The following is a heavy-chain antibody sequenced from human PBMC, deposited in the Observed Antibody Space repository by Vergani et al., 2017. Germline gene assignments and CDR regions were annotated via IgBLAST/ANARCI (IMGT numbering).Heavy chain of an antibody. V-gene: IGHV1-69*08. J-gene: IGHJ6*02. CDR1: GATFRSNT. CDR3: ARDRRGYGGDPEDYYYGMDV. D-gene: IGHD2-21*02. CDR2: IIPVLGKT. Sequence: QVQLVQSGAEVKKPGSSVKVSCKASGATFRSNTISWVRQVPGQGLEWMGRIIPVLGKTKYAQDFQGRLTITADTSTSTAYMELTSLRSKDTAVYYCARDRRGYGGDPEDYYYGMDVWGQGTTVTVSS.